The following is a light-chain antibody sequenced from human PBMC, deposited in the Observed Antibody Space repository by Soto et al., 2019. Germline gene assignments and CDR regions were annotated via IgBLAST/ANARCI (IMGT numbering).Light chain of an antibody. Sequence: QSALTQAASVSGSPGQSITISCTGTSSDVGAYNYVSWYQQHPGKAPRLMIYDVSNRPTGVSNRFSGSKSGITASLTISGLQAEDEADYYCSSYTSSGTLVLFGGGTKVTVL. CDR3: SSYTSSGTLVL. J-gene: IGLJ2*01. V-gene: IGLV2-14*03. CDR2: DVS. CDR1: SSDVGAYNY.